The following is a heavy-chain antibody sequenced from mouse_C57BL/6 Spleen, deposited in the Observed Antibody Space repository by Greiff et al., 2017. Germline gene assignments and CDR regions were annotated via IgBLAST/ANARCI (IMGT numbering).Heavy chain of an antibody. Sequence: EVQLVESGPVLVKPGASVKMSCKASGYTFTDYYMNWVKQSHGKSLEWIGVINPYNGGTSYNQKFKGKATLTVDKSSSTAYMELNSLTSEDSAVYYCARRETEAWFAYWGQGTLVTVSA. CDR2: INPYNGGT. CDR3: ARRETEAWFAY. V-gene: IGHV1-19*01. J-gene: IGHJ3*01. D-gene: IGHD4-1*01. CDR1: GYTFTDYY.